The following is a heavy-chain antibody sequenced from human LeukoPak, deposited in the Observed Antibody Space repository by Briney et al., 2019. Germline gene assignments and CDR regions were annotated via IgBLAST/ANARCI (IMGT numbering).Heavy chain of an antibody. CDR3: ARVTYDSYGYIRFFAY. CDR1: GYTLTSYY. D-gene: IGHD5-18*01. V-gene: IGHV1-46*01. Sequence: ASVKVSCKASGYTLTSYYMHGVRQAPGQGLEWIGIINPSGGSTSYAQKFQGRVTMTRDTPTSTVYMELSSLRSEDTAVYYCARVTYDSYGYIRFFAYWAREPWSPSPQ. J-gene: IGHJ4*02. CDR2: INPSGGST.